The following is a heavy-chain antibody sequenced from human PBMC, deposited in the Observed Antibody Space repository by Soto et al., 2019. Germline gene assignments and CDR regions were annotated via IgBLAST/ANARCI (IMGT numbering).Heavy chain of an antibody. J-gene: IGHJ1*01. D-gene: IGHD6-13*01. V-gene: IGHV3-9*01. Sequence: GGSLRLSCAASGFTFDDYAMHWVRQVPGKGLEWVSGINWNSGSIGYADSVKGRFAIPRDNAKNSLHLQMNSLRAEDTAFYYCVKDESINWYSGHFRHWGQGTLVTVSS. CDR2: INWNSGSI. CDR1: GFTFDDYA. CDR3: VKDESINWYSGHFRH.